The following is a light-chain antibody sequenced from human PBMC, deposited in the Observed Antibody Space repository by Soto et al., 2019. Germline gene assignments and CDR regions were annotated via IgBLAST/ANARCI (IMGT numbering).Light chain of an antibody. V-gene: IGLV2-14*01. J-gene: IGLJ1*01. CDR2: DAS. CDR1: SSDVGGNNS. CDR3: SSFTSSVTYV. Sequence: QSVLTQPASVSGSPGQPTPISCIGTSSDVGGNNSYSWYRQDQGKAPKLMIYDASNRPSGVSDRFSGSKSGNTASLTISGLQIEDEADYYCSSFTSSVTYVFGTGTKVTVL.